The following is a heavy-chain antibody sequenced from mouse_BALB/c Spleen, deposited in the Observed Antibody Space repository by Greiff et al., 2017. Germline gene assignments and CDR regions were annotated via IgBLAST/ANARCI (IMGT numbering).Heavy chain of an antibody. CDR3: ARDDGYSAMDY. CDR1: GYTFTSYY. V-gene: IGHV1S56*01. J-gene: IGHJ4*01. Sequence: VKLQESGPELVKPGASVRISCKASGYTFTSYYIHWVKQRPGQGLEWIGWIYPGNVNTKYNEKFKGKATLTADKSSSTAYMQLSSLTSEDSAVYFCARDDGYSAMDYWGQGTSVTVSS. D-gene: IGHD2-3*01. CDR2: IYPGNVNT.